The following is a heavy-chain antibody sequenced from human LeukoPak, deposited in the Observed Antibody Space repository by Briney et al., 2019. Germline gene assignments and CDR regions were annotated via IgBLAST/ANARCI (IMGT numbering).Heavy chain of an antibody. CDR2: IYYSGST. CDR1: GGSISSYY. D-gene: IGHD5-18*01. Sequence: SETLSLTCTVSGGSISSYYWSWIRQPPGKGLEWIGYIYYSGSTNYNPSLKSRVTISVDTSKNQFSLKLSSVTAADTAVYYCAREGRGYSYGYDYRGQGTLVTVSS. CDR3: AREGRGYSYGYDY. J-gene: IGHJ4*02. V-gene: IGHV4-59*01.